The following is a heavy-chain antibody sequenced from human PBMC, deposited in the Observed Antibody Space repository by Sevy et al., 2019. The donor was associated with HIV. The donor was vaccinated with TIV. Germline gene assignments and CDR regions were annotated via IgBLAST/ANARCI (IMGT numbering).Heavy chain of an antibody. CDR3: ARHCTGTSCSNAFDI. Sequence: SETLSLTCAVYGGSFSGYYWSWIRQPPGKGLEWIGEINHSGSTNYNPSLKSRVTISGDTSKNQFSLKLSSVTAEDTAVYYCARHCTGTSCSNAFDIWGQGTMVTVSS. D-gene: IGHD2-2*01. CDR2: INHSGST. J-gene: IGHJ3*02. V-gene: IGHV4-34*01. CDR1: GGSFSGYY.